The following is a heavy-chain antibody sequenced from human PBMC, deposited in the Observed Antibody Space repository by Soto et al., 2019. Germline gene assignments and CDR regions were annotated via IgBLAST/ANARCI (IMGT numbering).Heavy chain of an antibody. CDR1: GGSFSGYY. D-gene: IGHD6-19*01. J-gene: IGHJ4*02. V-gene: IGHV4-34*01. CDR3: ASRDSSGWLVY. Sequence: SESLSLTCAVYGGSFSGYYWSWIRQPPGKGLEWIGEINHSGSTNYNPSLKSRVTISVDTSKNQFSQKLSSVTAADTAVYYCASRDSSGWLVYWGQGTLVTVSS. CDR2: INHSGST.